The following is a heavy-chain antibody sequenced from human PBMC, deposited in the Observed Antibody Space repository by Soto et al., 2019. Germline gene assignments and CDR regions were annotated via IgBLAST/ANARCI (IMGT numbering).Heavy chain of an antibody. V-gene: IGHV3-33*01. CDR3: ARVGPLTTNYGMDV. CDR2: IWHDGSQE. CDR1: GFTFSSNG. J-gene: IGHJ6*02. D-gene: IGHD4-4*01. Sequence: QVQLVESGGGVVQPGRSLRLSCAASGFTFSSNGMHWVRQAPGKVLEWVAVIWHDGSQEYYADSVRGRFTISRDNSKNMVYLQMNSLRDEDTAVYKWARVGPLTTNYGMDVWGQGTTVTVSS.